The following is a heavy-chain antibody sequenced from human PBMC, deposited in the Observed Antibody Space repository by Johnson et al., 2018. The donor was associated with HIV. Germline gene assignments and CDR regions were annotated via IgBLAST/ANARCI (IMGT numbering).Heavy chain of an antibody. V-gene: IGHV3-9*03. J-gene: IGHJ3*02. D-gene: IGHD6-19*01. Sequence: VQLVESGGGLVQPGRSLRLSCAASGFTFDDYAMHWVRQAPGKGLEWVSGISWNSGSIGYADSVKGRFTISRDNAKNSLYLQMNSLRAEDMAVYYCASRSEQWLGAFDIWGQGTMVTVSS. CDR2: ISWNSGSI. CDR3: ASRSEQWLGAFDI. CDR1: GFTFDDYA.